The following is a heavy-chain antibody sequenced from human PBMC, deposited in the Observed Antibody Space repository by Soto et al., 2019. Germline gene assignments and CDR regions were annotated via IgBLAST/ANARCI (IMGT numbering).Heavy chain of an antibody. CDR3: ALRKTGSFFDY. V-gene: IGHV3-23*01. J-gene: IGHJ4*02. D-gene: IGHD1-26*01. Sequence: EVQMLESGGDLAQSGGSLRLSCAGSGFTFSTYAMSWVRQAPGKGLEWVSGISASGGNTYYRDSVKGRFTISRDNSKNTLYLQMNSLRAEYTAVYFCALRKTGSFFDYWGQGTLVTVSS. CDR1: GFTFSTYA. CDR2: ISASGGNT.